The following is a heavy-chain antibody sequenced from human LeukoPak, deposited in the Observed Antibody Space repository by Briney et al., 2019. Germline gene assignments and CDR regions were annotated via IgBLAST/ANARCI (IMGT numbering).Heavy chain of an antibody. V-gene: IGHV3-23*01. Sequence: GGSLRLSCAASGFPFSNFAMNWVRQSPGKGLEWVSSISNSGDSTFYPDSVKGRFTISRDNSKNTVSLQINSQTVEDTAIYSCAKATAPSCTDGRCYPFFSWGQRALCTVSS. D-gene: IGHD2-15*01. J-gene: IGHJ5*02. CDR2: ISNSGDST. CDR3: AKATAPSCTDGRCYPFFS. CDR1: GFPFSNFA.